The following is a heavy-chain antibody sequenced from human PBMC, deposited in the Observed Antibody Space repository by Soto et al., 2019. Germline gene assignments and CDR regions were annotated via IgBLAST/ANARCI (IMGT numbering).Heavy chain of an antibody. CDR1: GFSLSADGVG. D-gene: IGHD3-10*01. J-gene: IGHJ3*01. V-gene: IGHV2-5*02. CDR2: IYWDDDK. CDR3: ACAYGGPTWPNDAFGV. Sequence: QITLKESGPTLVKPTQTLTLTCTFSGFSLSADGVGVGWIRQPPGKALEWLALIYWDDDKRNRPSLKSRLTITHDTSKNQLVLTMTRVRPVDRSTCFCACAYGGPTWPNDAFGVWDKGTVVTVCS.